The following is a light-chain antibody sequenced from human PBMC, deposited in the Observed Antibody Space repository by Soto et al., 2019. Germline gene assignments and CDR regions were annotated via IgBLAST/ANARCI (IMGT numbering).Light chain of an antibody. CDR2: GAS. CDR3: KQYGSSGT. CDR1: QSVSNNY. Sequence: VLTQSPGTLSLSPWDSATLSCRASQSVSNNYLAWYQQKPGQAPRLLIYGASNRATGIQDRFSGSGSGTDFTLTISRLEPEDFAVYYCKQYGSSGTCGQGTKVDIK. V-gene: IGKV3-20*01. J-gene: IGKJ1*01.